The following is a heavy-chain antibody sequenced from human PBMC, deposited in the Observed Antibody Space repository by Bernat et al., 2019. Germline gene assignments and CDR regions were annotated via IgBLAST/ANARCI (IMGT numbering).Heavy chain of an antibody. CDR1: GLNFSNYF. J-gene: IGHJ5*02. Sequence: EVQLAESGGGLVQPGGSLRLSCSASGLNFSNYFMSWVRQAPGKGLEWVANINQDGSDKFYVDSVKGRFTVSRDNAKNSLYLQMNSLKVKDTAFYYCAREYRGGYSYNWFARWGQGTLVTVSS. CDR3: AREYRGGYSYNWFAR. CDR2: INQDGSDK. D-gene: IGHD5-18*01. V-gene: IGHV3-7*03.